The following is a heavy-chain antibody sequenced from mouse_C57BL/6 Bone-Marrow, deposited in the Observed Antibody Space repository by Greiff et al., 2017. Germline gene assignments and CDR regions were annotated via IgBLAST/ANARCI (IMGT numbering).Heavy chain of an antibody. V-gene: IGHV1-64*01. J-gene: IGHJ4*01. CDR1: GYTFTSYW. Sequence: VQLQQPGAELVKPGASVKLSCKASGYTFTSYWMHWVKQRPGQGLEWIGMIHPNSGSTNYNEKFKSKATLTVDKSSSTAYMQLSSLTSEDSAVYYCARGGGPYYYAMDYWGQGTSVTVSS. CDR3: ARGGGPYYYAMDY. CDR2: IHPNSGST.